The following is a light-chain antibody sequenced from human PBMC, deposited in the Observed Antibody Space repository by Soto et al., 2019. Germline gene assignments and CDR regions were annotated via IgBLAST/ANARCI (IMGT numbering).Light chain of an antibody. Sequence: QSVRTQARYVSGAPGQTFPISCTGSISNIGAGFDVHWYQQVPGTAPKLVLYSNTARPSGVPDRFSGSRYGSSGSLAITGLQPEDEADYYCQSYDSGVTGSVFGTGTKVTVL. CDR3: QSYDSGVTGSV. CDR1: ISNIGAGFD. CDR2: SNT. V-gene: IGLV1-40*01. J-gene: IGLJ1*01.